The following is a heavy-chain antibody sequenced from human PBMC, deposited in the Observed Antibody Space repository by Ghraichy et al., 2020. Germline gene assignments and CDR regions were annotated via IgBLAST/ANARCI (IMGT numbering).Heavy chain of an antibody. CDR3: AKGEEMATIVTVLDY. CDR2: ISGSGGST. J-gene: IGHJ4*02. V-gene: IGHV3-23*01. Sequence: GGSLRLSCAASGFTFSSYAMSWVRQAPGKGLEWVSAISGSGGSTYYADSVKGRFTISRDNSKNTLYLQMNSLRAEDTAVYYCAKGEEMATIVTVLDYWGQGTLVTVSS. D-gene: IGHD5-24*01. CDR1: GFTFSSYA.